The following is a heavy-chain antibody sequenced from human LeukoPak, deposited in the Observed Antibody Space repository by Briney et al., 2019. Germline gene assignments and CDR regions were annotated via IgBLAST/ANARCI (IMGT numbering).Heavy chain of an antibody. CDR3: ARDQGYGDPGY. Sequence: SQTLSLTCTVSGGSISSGSYYWSWIRQPAGKGLEWIGRIYTSGSTNYNPSLKSRVTISVDTSKNQFSLKLGSVTAADMAVYYCARDQGYGDPGYWGQGTLVTVSS. CDR1: GGSISSGSYY. J-gene: IGHJ4*02. V-gene: IGHV4-61*02. CDR2: IYTSGST. D-gene: IGHD4-17*01.